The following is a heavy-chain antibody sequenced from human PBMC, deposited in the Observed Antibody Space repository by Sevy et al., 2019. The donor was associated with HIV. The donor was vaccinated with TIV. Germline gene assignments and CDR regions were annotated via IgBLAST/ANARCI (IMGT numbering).Heavy chain of an antibody. J-gene: IGHJ4*02. CDR3: ARDDSSGQYYFDY. V-gene: IGHV1-69*13. CDR2: IIPIFGTA. D-gene: IGHD3-22*01. CDR1: GGTFSSYA. Sequence: ASVKVSCKASGGTFSSYAISWVRQAPGQGLAWMGGIIPIFGTANYAQKFQGRVTITADESTSTAYMELSSLRSEDTAVYYCARDDSSGQYYFDYWGQGTLVTVSS.